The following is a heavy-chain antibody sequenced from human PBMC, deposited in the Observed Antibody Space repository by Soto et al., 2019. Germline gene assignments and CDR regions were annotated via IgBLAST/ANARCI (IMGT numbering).Heavy chain of an antibody. CDR1: GFTFSSYS. D-gene: IGHD1-1*01. J-gene: IGHJ6*02. CDR2: ISSSSSTI. Sequence: TRGSLRLSCAASGFTFSSYSMNWVRQAPGKGLEWVSYISSSSSTIYYADSVKGRFTISRDNAKNSLYLQMNSLRDEDTAVYYCPRDQMEDGNTYYYGMDVWGQGNTVTVSS. CDR3: PRDQMEDGNTYYYGMDV. V-gene: IGHV3-48*02.